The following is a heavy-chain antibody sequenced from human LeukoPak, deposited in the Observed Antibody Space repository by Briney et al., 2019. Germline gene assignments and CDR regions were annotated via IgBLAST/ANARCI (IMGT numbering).Heavy chain of an antibody. CDR3: ARALQDSGYYYYMDV. V-gene: IGHV1-2*02. J-gene: IGHJ6*03. Sequence: PGGSLRLSCAASGFTFSSYGMHWVRQAPGQGLEWMGWLDPVSGDTNSVQKFQGRVTMTRDTSISTAYMELSRLKSDDTAVYYCARALQDSGYYYYMDVWGEGTTVTVSS. CDR1: GFTFSSYG. CDR2: LDPVSGDT. D-gene: IGHD4-11*01.